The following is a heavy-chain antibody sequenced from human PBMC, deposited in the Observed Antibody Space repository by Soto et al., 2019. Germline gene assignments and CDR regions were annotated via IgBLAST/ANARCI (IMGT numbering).Heavy chain of an antibody. D-gene: IGHD6-6*01. V-gene: IGHV1-69*13. CDR2: IIPIFGTA. CDR1: GGTFSSYS. Sequence: SVKVSCKASGGTFSSYSISWVRQAPGQGLEWMGGIIPIFGTANYAQKFQGRVTITADESTSTAYMELSSLRSEDTAVYYCARDGVIAARPRGFDYWGQGTLVTVSS. J-gene: IGHJ4*02. CDR3: ARDGVIAARPRGFDY.